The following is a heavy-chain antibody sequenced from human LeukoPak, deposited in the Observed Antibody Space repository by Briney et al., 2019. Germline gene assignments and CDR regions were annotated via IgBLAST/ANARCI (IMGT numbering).Heavy chain of an antibody. Sequence: GGSLRLSCAASGFTFSGHGMNWVRQAPGKGLEWVSGITGSGATTYYADSVKGRFTISRDNSKNTLVLQLNSLRAEDTAVYYCAKDPTDFDSSGQTYFDYWGQGTLVTVSS. J-gene: IGHJ4*02. CDR2: ITGSGATT. CDR1: GFTFSGHG. V-gene: IGHV3-23*01. D-gene: IGHD3-22*01. CDR3: AKDPTDFDSSGQTYFDY.